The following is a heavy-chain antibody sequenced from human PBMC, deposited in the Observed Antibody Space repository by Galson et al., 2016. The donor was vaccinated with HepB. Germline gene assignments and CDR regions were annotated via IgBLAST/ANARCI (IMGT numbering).Heavy chain of an antibody. D-gene: IGHD4-17*01. Sequence: TLSLTCTVSGGSISSGSYYWSWIRQPAGKGLEWIGRIYTSGSTNYNPSLKGRVTMSVDTSKIQFSLKLRPVTAADTAVHFCARDQYGDYPYYNFYFMDVCGKGTTVTVSS. CDR3: ARDQYGDYPYYNFYFMDV. V-gene: IGHV4-61*02. CDR1: GGSISSGSYY. CDR2: IYTSGST. J-gene: IGHJ6*03.